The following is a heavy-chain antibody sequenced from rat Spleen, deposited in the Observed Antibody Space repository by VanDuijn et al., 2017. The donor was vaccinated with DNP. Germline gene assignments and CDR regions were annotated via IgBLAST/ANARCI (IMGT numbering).Heavy chain of an antibody. CDR3: ARHVLPLRVWDY. CDR1: GFTFGDYD. CDR2: ISTSGAST. V-gene: IGHV5-25*01. D-gene: IGHD1-4*01. J-gene: IGHJ2*01. Sequence: EVQLMESGGGLVQPGRSLKLSCAASGFTFGDYDMAWVRQAPSKGLEWVASISTSGASTFYRDSVKGRFTVSRDNAQSTLYLQMDSLRSEDMATYYCARHVLPLRVWDYWGQGVMVTVSS.